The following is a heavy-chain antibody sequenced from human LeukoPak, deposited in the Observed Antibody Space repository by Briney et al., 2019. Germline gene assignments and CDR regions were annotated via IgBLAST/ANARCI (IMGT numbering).Heavy chain of an antibody. J-gene: IGHJ4*02. Sequence: GGSLRLSCAASKFTFSTFSMSWVRQAPGKGLEWVSSISSSSYIYSADSVKGRFTISRDNARNSLYLRMNSLRAEDTAVYYCARDPGAYSSSPIDYWGQGTLVTVSS. CDR1: KFTFSTFS. V-gene: IGHV3-21*01. D-gene: IGHD6-6*01. CDR2: ISSSSYI. CDR3: ARDPGAYSSSPIDY.